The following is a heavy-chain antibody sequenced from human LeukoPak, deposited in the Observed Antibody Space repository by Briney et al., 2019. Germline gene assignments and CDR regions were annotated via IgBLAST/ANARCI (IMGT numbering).Heavy chain of an antibody. J-gene: IGHJ6*03. V-gene: IGHV4-4*02. Sequence: SGTLSLTCAVSGGSISSTYWWTWVRQPPGKGLEWIGEIYHSGSTNYNPSLKSRLTISVDKSKNRFSLKLSSVTAADTAVYYCTRGSIAYYYMDVWGKGTTVTISS. D-gene: IGHD3-22*01. CDR3: TRGSIAYYYMDV. CDR2: IYHSGST. CDR1: GGSISSTYW.